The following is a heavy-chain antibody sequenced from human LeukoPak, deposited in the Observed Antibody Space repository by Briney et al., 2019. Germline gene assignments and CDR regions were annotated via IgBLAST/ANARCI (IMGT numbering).Heavy chain of an antibody. Sequence: PSETLSLTCTVSGGSIISSSYYWGWIRQPPGKGLEWIGNIYYSGSTYYNPSLKSRVTISVDTSKNQFSLKVNFVTAADTAVYYCARVRAGSSSPSARDAFDIWGQGTMVTVSS. CDR2: IYYSGST. J-gene: IGHJ3*02. CDR1: GGSIISSSYY. CDR3: ARVRAGSSSPSARDAFDI. D-gene: IGHD6-6*01. V-gene: IGHV4-39*07.